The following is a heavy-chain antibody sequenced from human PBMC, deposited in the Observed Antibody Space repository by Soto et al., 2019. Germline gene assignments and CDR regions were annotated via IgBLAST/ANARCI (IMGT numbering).Heavy chain of an antibody. V-gene: IGHV3-23*01. CDR3: XXXXXXXXXXXDXXXGYNWFDP. CDR2: IXXSGGST. D-gene: IGHD3-3*01. CDR1: GFTFSSYA. Sequence: EVQLLESGGGLVQPGGSLRLSCAASGFTFSSYAMSWVRQAPGKGLEWVSAIXXSGGSTYYADSVKGRFTISRDNSKNTLYLXMXXXRXEDTAXXXXXXXXXXXXXXXDXXXGYNWFDPWGQGTLVTVSS. J-gene: IGHJ5*02.